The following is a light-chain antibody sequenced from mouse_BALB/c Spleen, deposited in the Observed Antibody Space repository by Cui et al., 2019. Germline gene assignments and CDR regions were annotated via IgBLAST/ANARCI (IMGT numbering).Light chain of an antibody. J-gene: IGKJ4*01. Sequence: IQMTQTTSSLSHPQGDTVTISCSASQGINNYLNWYQQKPDGTVKLLIYYTSSLHSGVPSRFSGSGCGTDYSLTISNLVPEDIATYYCQQYSNLPFSFGSGTKLEIK. CDR1: QGINNY. V-gene: IGKV10-94*01. CDR2: YTS. CDR3: QQYSNLPFS.